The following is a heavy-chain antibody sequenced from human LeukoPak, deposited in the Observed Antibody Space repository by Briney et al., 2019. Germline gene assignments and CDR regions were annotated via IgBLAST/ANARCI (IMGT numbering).Heavy chain of an antibody. CDR2: IYTTGST. CDR1: GGSISSGSYY. D-gene: IGHD4-11*01. V-gene: IGHV4-61*02. CDR3: ARGPTTMTRGFDY. J-gene: IGHJ4*02. Sequence: PSQTLSLTCTVSGGSISSGSYYWSWIRQTAGKGLEWIGIIYTTGSTNYNRSLKSRSSISVDKSKNQLSLKLNSVTAADTAVYYCARGPTTMTRGFDYWGQGTLVTVSS.